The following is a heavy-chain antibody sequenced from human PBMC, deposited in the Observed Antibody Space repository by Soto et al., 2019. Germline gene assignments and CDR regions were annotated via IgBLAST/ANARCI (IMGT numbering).Heavy chain of an antibody. CDR2: VHHSWGS. J-gene: IGHJ6*02. V-gene: IGHV4-59*08. CDR1: GGSISSYY. Sequence: QVQLQESGPGLVKPSETLSLSCTVSGGSISSYYWSWFRQSPGKRMEWIGYVHHSWGSSYNPSLQXXGXISLDTSKSQFSLKVPSVTATDTAVYYCARQGFGPLHGLVDVWGQGTTVTVSS. CDR3: ARQGFGPLHGLVDV. D-gene: IGHD3-10*01.